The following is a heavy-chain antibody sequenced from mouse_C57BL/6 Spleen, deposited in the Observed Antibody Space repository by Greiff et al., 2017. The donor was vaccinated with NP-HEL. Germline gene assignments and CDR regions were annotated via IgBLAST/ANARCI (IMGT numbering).Heavy chain of an antibody. CDR1: GFTFSSYA. J-gene: IGHJ4*01. D-gene: IGHD3-3*01. CDR3: ARDTGQDAMDY. V-gene: IGHV5-4*01. Sequence: EVKLVESGGGLVKPGGSLKLSCAASGFTFSSYAMSWVRQTPEKRLEWVATISDGGSYTYYPDNVKGRFTISRDNAKNNLYLQMSHLKSEDTAMYYCARDTGQDAMDYWGQGTSVTVSS. CDR2: ISDGGSYT.